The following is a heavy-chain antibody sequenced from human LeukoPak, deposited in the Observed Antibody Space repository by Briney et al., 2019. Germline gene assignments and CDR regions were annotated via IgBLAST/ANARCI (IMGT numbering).Heavy chain of an antibody. Sequence: GGSLRLSCAASGFTFSSYWMHWVRQAPGKGLVWVSRIKSDGSTNYADSVKGRFTISRDNAKNTVSLQMNSLRAEDTGVYYCARVPSEIGGYYPEYFRHWGQGTLVTVSS. V-gene: IGHV3-74*01. J-gene: IGHJ1*01. CDR3: ARVPSEIGGYYPEYFRH. CDR2: IKSDGST. D-gene: IGHD3-22*01. CDR1: GFTFSSYW.